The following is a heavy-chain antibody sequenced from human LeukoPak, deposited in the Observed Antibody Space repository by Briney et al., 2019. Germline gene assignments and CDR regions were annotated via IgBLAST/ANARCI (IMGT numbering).Heavy chain of an antibody. J-gene: IGHJ4*02. CDR3: ARARREVAIDS. D-gene: IGHD5-12*01. CDR2: IYYIGST. CDR1: GDSISNNLYY. Sequence: SETLSLTCTVSGDSISNNLYYWGWIRQPPGKGLEYIGSIYYIGSTYYNPSLKSRVIISVDTSKNQFSLRLSSVTAADTAVYYCARARREVAIDSWGQGTLVTVSS. V-gene: IGHV4-39*07.